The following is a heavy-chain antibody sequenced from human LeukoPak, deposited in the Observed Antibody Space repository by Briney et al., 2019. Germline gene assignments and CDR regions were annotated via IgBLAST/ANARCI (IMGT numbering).Heavy chain of an antibody. D-gene: IGHD3-22*01. V-gene: IGHV4-59*01. Sequence: SETLSLTCTVSGGSISSYYWSLIRQPPGKGLGWIGYIYYSGSTNYNPSLKSRVTISVDTSKNQFSLKLSSVTAADTAVYYCARGVEDYYDSSGYFRDAFDIRGQGTMVTVSS. CDR3: ARGVEDYYDSSGYFRDAFDI. J-gene: IGHJ3*02. CDR2: IYYSGST. CDR1: GGSISSYY.